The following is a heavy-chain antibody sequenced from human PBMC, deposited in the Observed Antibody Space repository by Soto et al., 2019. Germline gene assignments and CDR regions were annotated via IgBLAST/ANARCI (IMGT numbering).Heavy chain of an antibody. V-gene: IGHV2-5*02. CDR3: ARGGWTTYYSPFFDY. J-gene: IGHJ4*02. Sequence: SGPTLVNPTQTLTLTCTFSGFSFSTSGVGVGWIRQPPGKALEWLALIYWDDDKRYSPSLKSRLTITKDTSKNQVVLTLTKLDTVDTATYYCARGGWTTYYSPFFDYWGQGTLVTVSS. CDR1: GFSFSTSGVG. CDR2: IYWDDDK. D-gene: IGHD3-10*01.